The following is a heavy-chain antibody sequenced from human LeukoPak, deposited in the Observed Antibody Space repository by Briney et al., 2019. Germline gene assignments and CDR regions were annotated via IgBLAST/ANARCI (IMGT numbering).Heavy chain of an antibody. CDR2: INEDGSEK. Sequence: GGSLRLSCVALEFSFETYWMSWVRQAPGKGPEWVANINEDGSEKHYVGSVRGRFTISKDNADNSLHLQMNSLRPEDMAVYYCARGETMDVWGKGTTVTVSS. V-gene: IGHV3-7*01. D-gene: IGHD5-24*01. CDR3: ARGETMDV. J-gene: IGHJ6*03. CDR1: EFSFETYW.